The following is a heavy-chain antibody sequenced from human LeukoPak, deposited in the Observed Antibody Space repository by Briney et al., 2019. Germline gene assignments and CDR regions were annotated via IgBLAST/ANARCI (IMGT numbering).Heavy chain of an antibody. CDR2: IYYSGST. J-gene: IGHJ4*02. CDR1: GGSISSYY. D-gene: IGHD3-16*02. V-gene: IGHV4-59*08. Sequence: SETLSLTCTVSGGSISSYYWSWIRQPPGKGLEWIGYIYYSGSTNYNPSLKSRVTISVDTSKNQFSLKLSSVTAADTAVYYCATNHYDYVWGSYPARYWGQGTLVTVSS. CDR3: ATNHYDYVWGSYPARY.